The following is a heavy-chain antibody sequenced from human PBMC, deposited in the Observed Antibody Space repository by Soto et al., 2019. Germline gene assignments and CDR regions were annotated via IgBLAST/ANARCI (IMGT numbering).Heavy chain of an antibody. CDR3: ARLTRTGELRVDY. CDR1: GGPISSSNW. D-gene: IGHD3-16*01. J-gene: IGHJ4*02. Sequence: SETLSLTCAVSGGPISSSNWWSWVRQPPGRGLEWIGYIYHSGNSNYNPSLKSRVTISVDKSKNQFSLKLSTVTAADTAVYYSARLTRTGELRVDYWGQGTLVTVSP. V-gene: IGHV4-4*02. CDR2: IYHSGNS.